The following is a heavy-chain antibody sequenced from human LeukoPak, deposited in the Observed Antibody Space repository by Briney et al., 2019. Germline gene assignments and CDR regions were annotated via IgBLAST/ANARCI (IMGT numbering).Heavy chain of an antibody. J-gene: IGHJ6*02. D-gene: IGHD3-10*01. V-gene: IGHV1-18*01. CDR1: DYTFSTYG. CDR3: ARDKFLQGGHYYKYGMDV. CDR2: ISGYDGDT. Sequence: ASVKVSCKASDYTFSTYGISWVRQAPGQGLEWMGWISGYDGDTNYAQKFQGRVTMTTDTSTSTAYMELWSLTSDDTAVYYCARDKFLQGGHYYKYGMDVWGQGTTVTVSS.